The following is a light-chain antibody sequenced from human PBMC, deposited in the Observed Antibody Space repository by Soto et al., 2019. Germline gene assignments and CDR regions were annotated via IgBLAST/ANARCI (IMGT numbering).Light chain of an antibody. V-gene: IGKV3-20*01. J-gene: IGKJ4*01. CDR1: QSVSRSS. Sequence: EIGLTQSPGTLSLSPGERATLSCRASQSVSRSSLAWYQQTPGQAPRLLIYGESSRDTGIPDRFSGSGSGTDFTLTISSLEAEDFAVYYCQQYGSFPLTFGGGTKVEIK. CDR2: GES. CDR3: QQYGSFPLT.